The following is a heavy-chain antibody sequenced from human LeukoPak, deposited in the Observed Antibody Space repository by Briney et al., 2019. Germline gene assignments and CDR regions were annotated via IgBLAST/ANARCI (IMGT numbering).Heavy chain of an antibody. D-gene: IGHD2-2*02. CDR3: AKPYLDAIVVVPAAILDV. Sequence: GGSLRLSCAASGFTFSSYGMHWVRQAPGKGLEWVAFIRYDGSNKYYADSVKGRFTISRDNSKNTLYLQMNSLRAEDTAVYYCAKPYLDAIVVVPAAILDVWGKGTTVTVSS. V-gene: IGHV3-30*02. CDR2: IRYDGSNK. CDR1: GFTFSSYG. J-gene: IGHJ6*04.